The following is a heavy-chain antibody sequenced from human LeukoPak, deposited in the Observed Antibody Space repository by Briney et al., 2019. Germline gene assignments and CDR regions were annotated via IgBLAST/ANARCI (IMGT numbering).Heavy chain of an antibody. J-gene: IGHJ4*02. V-gene: IGHV4-34*01. CDR2: INHSGST. CDR3: ARHKRHQPVLDY. CDR1: GGSFSGYY. Sequence: SETLSLTCAVYGGSFSGYYWSWIRQPPGKGLEWIGEINHSGSTNYNPSLKSRVTISVDTSKNQFSLKLSSVTAADTAVYYCARHKRHQPVLDYWGQGTLVTVSS.